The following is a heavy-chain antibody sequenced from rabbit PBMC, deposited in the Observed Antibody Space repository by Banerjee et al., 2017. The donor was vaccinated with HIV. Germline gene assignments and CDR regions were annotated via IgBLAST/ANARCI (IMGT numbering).Heavy chain of an antibody. CDR2: IDPVFGSI. Sequence: EWIACIDPVFGSIHYASWVNGRFTISKTSSTVTLQMTSLTAADTATYFCARDLAGVIGWNFGLW. D-gene: IGHD4-1*01. CDR3: ARDLAGVIGWNFGL. V-gene: IGHV1S39*01. J-gene: IGHJ4*01.